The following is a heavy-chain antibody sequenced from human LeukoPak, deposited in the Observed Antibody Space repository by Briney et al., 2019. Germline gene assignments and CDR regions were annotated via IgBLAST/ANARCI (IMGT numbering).Heavy chain of an antibody. CDR3: AKFDKGRACSSGYCDL. D-gene: IGHD3-22*01. CDR1: GFTFTAYP. J-gene: IGHJ4*02. V-gene: IGHV3-23*01. Sequence: PGGSLRLSCAASGFTFTAYPLSWVRQAPGTGLEWVSAISDSGGATYYADSVKGRFTISRDNSKNTLYLQMSSLRDEDTAIYYCAKFDKGRACSSGYCDLWGQRTLVTVSS. CDR2: ISDSGGAT.